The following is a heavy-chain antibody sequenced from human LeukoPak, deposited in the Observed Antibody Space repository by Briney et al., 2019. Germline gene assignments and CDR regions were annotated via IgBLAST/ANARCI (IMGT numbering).Heavy chain of an antibody. CDR3: AGDRLAMVRGVIRNNWFDP. CDR1: GGSISSYY. V-gene: IGHV4-59*01. J-gene: IGHJ5*02. CDR2: IYYSGST. D-gene: IGHD3-10*01. Sequence: SETLSLTCTVSGGSISSYYWSWIRQPPGKGLEWIGYIYYSGSTNYNPSPKSRVTISVDTSKNQFSLKLSSVTAADTAVYYCAGDRLAMVRGVIRNNWFDPWGQGTLVTVSS.